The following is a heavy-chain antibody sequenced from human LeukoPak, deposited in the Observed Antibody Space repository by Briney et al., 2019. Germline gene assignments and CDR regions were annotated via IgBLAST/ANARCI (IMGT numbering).Heavy chain of an antibody. CDR3: ARLLSPGWFDP. CDR2: INHSGST. V-gene: IGHV4-34*01. J-gene: IGHJ5*02. CDR1: GGSFSGYY. Sequence: SETLSLTCAVYGGSFSGYYWSWIRQPPGKGLEWIGEINHSGSTYYNSSLKSRVTISADTSKNRFSLNLRSVTAADTAVYYCARLLSPGWFDPWGQGTLVTVSS. D-gene: IGHD2/OR15-2a*01.